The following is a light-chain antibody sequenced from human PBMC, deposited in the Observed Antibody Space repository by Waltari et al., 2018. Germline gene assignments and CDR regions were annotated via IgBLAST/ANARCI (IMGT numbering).Light chain of an antibody. CDR1: SSEVGTYNR. Sequence: QSALTQPPSVSGSPGQSVTIPCSGTSSEVGTYNRVSWYQQPPGTAPKLIIFDLSSRPSGVPDRFSGCKSGRTASLTISGLQAEDEGDYYCSSYTPSGTLVFGGGTKLTVL. V-gene: IGLV2-18*02. CDR3: SSYTPSGTLV. CDR2: DLS. J-gene: IGLJ2*01.